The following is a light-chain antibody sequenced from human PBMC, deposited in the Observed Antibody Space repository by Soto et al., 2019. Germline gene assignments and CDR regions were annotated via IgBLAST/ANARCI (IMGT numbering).Light chain of an antibody. V-gene: IGKV1-9*01. Sequence: DLQLTQSPSFLSASVGDRVTITYRASQGMSSYLAWYQQKAGKAPKLLIYTASTLQSGVPSRFSGSGSGTEFTLTISSLQPEDFATYYCQQLNSYLITFGQGTRPEIK. J-gene: IGKJ5*01. CDR3: QQLNSYLIT. CDR2: TAS. CDR1: QGMSSY.